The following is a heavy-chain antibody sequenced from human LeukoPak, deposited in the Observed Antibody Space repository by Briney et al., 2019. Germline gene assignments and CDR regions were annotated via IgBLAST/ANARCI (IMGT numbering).Heavy chain of an antibody. Sequence: SETLSLTCTVSGGSISSSYYYWGWIRQPPGKGLEWIGTIYYSGSTYYNPSLKSRVTISVDTSKNQFSLKLSSVTAPDTAVYYCARHEDRNWYFDHWGQGTLVSV. CDR2: IYYSGST. V-gene: IGHV4-39*01. D-gene: IGHD1-1*01. J-gene: IGHJ4*02. CDR1: GGSISSSYYY. CDR3: ARHEDRNWYFDH.